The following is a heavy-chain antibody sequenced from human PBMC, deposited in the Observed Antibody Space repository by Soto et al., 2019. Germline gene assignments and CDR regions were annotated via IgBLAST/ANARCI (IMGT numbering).Heavy chain of an antibody. CDR2: IYHSGST. Sequence: SETLSLTCAVSGGSISSSNWWSWVRQPPGKGLEWIGEIYHSGSTNYNPSLKSRDTISVDKSKNQFSLKLSSVTAADTAVYYCARIAAADDYYYYGMDVWGQGTTVTVSS. J-gene: IGHJ6*02. CDR3: ARIAAADDYYYYGMDV. CDR1: GGSISSSNW. D-gene: IGHD6-13*01. V-gene: IGHV4-4*02.